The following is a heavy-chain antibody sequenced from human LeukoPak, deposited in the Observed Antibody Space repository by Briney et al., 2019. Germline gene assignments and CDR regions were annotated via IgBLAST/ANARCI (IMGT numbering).Heavy chain of an antibody. J-gene: IGHJ5*02. V-gene: IGHV1-2*02. CDR2: INPNSGGT. D-gene: IGHD1-7*01. CDR1: GYTFTGYY. Sequence: ASVKVSCKASGYTFTGYYMHWVRQATGQGLEWMGWINPNSGGTNYAQKFQGRVTMTRDTSISTAYMELSRLRSDDTAVYYCAREEEISITGTVNWFDPWGQGTLVTVSS. CDR3: AREEEISITGTVNWFDP.